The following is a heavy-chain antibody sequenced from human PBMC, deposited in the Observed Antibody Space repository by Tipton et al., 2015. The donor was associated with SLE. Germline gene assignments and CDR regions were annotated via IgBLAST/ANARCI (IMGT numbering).Heavy chain of an antibody. J-gene: IGHJ4*02. CDR1: GGSFSGYY. CDR3: ARLTPWGYDY. V-gene: IGHV4-34*01. Sequence: TLSLTCAVYGGSFSGYYWSWIRQPPGKGLEWIGEINHSGNTNYNPSLKSRATISLDTSKNQFSLSLISVTAADTAVYYCARLTPWGYDYWGPGMLVTVSS. CDR2: INHSGNT. D-gene: IGHD7-27*01.